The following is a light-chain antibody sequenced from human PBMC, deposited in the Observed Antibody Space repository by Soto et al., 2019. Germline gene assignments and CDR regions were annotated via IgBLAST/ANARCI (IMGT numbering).Light chain of an antibody. CDR3: QQYNNWPHT. V-gene: IGKV3-15*01. CDR2: GVS. J-gene: IGKJ2*01. CDR1: QSVSSK. Sequence: EIVLTQSPGTLSLPPGDRATLYCRASQSVSSKLAWFQQKPGQAPSLLIYGVSTRATGVPVRFSGSGSGTEFTLTINSLQSEDFAVYYCQQYNNWPHTFGQGTKVDI.